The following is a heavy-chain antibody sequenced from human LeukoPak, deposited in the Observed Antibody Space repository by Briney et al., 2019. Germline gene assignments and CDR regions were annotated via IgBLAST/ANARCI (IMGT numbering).Heavy chain of an antibody. V-gene: IGHV1-69*13. Sequence: GASVKVTCKASGDTFSSYAISWVRQAPGQGLEWMGGIIPIFGTANYAQKFQGRVTITADESTSTAYMELSSLRSEDTAVYYCARAGNYYDSSGYLKYWGQGTLVTVSS. CDR3: ARAGNYYDSSGYLKY. D-gene: IGHD3-22*01. CDR1: GDTFSSYA. J-gene: IGHJ4*02. CDR2: IIPIFGTA.